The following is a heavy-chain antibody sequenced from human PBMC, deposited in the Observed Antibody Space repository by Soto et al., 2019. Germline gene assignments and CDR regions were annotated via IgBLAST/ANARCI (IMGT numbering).Heavy chain of an antibody. V-gene: IGHV1-69*01. J-gene: IGHJ5*02. CDR1: GGTFSSYA. Sequence: QVQLVQSGAEVKKPGSSVKVSCKASGGTFSSYAISWVRQAPGQGLEWMGGIIPIFGTANYAQKFQGRVTITADESTSTADMELSSRRSEDTAVYHCARDEGVRSYDDFWSGYHPNWFDPWGQGTLGTGSS. D-gene: IGHD3-3*01. CDR2: IIPIFGTA. CDR3: ARDEGVRSYDDFWSGYHPNWFDP.